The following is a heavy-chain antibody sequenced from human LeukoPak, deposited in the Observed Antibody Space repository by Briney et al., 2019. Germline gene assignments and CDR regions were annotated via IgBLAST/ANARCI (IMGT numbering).Heavy chain of an antibody. CDR2: INPNSGGT. J-gene: IGHJ6*02. CDR3: ARDLPDHGMDV. D-gene: IGHD1-14*01. Sequence: ASVKVSCKASGYTFTGYYMHWVRQAPRQRLEWMGWINPNSGGTNYAQKFQGWVTMTRDTSISTAYMELSRLRSDDTAVYYCARDLPDHGMDVWGQGTTVTVSS. CDR1: GYTFTGYY. V-gene: IGHV1-2*04.